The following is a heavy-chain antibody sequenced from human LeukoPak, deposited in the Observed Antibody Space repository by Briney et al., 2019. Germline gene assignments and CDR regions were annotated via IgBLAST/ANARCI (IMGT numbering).Heavy chain of an antibody. J-gene: IGHJ6*02. D-gene: IGHD6-13*01. Sequence: GGSLRLFCAASGFTFSDYYMSWIRQSPGKGLEWVSYISSSGSTIYYADSVKGRFTISRDNAKNSLYLQMNSLRAEDTAVYYCARVSGYSSRWGDYYYGMDVWGQGTTVTVSS. CDR3: ARVSGYSSRWGDYYYGMDV. CDR2: ISSSGSTI. CDR1: GFTFSDYY. V-gene: IGHV3-11*01.